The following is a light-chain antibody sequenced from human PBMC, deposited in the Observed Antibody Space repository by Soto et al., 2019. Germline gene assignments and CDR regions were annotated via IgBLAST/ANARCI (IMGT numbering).Light chain of an antibody. CDR3: QKADTFPRA. CDR2: AAS. CDR1: QDISRW. V-gene: IGKV1-12*01. J-gene: IGKJ4*02. Sequence: DIQMTQSPSSVSAYVGDSVTITCRASQDISRWLAWYQQKPGKAPRLLIYAASTLESGVPSRFRGSGSGTLFTLTITTLLPEDFATYYCQKADTFPRAFGGGTKLEI.